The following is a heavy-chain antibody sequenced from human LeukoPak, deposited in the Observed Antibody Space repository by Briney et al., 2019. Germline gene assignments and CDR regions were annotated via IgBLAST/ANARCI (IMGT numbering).Heavy chain of an antibody. CDR1: GFTFSSYW. V-gene: IGHV3-7*01. J-gene: IGHJ4*02. CDR3: ARVGGNFAFDY. CDR2: IKQDGSEK. D-gene: IGHD4-23*01. Sequence: GGSLRLSCAASGFTFSSYWMNWVRQAPGNGLEWVANIKQDGSEKNYVDSVKGRFTISRDNAKNSLYLQMNSLRAEDTAVYYCARVGGNFAFDYWGQGTLVTVSS.